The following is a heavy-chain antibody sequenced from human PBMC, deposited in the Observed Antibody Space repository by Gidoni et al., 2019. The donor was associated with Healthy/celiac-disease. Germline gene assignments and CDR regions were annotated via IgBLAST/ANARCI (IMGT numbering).Heavy chain of an antibody. V-gene: IGHV4-39*01. CDR2: IYYSGST. D-gene: IGHD6-6*01. J-gene: IGHJ4*02. Sequence: QLQLQAPGSGLGKPSDTLSLTCTVPVASSSSSSYYWGWIRQPPGQGLEWIGSIYYSGSTYYNPSLKSRVTISVDTSKNQFSLKLSSVTAADTAVYYCAREVDSSSTADYWGQGTLVTVSS. CDR1: VASSSSSSYY. CDR3: AREVDSSSTADY.